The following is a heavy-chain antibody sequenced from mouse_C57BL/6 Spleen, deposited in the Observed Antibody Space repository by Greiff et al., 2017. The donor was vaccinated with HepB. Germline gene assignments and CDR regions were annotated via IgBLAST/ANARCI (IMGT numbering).Heavy chain of an antibody. CDR1: GFTFSDYG. Sequence: VQLKESGGGLVKPGGSLKLSCAASGFTFSDYGMHWVRQAPEKGLEWVAYISSGSSTIYYADTVKGRFTISRDNAKNTLFLQMTSLRSEDTAMYYCAVYGYDEGFAYWGQGTLVTVSA. CDR3: AVYGYDEGFAY. CDR2: ISSGSSTI. D-gene: IGHD2-2*01. V-gene: IGHV5-17*01. J-gene: IGHJ3*01.